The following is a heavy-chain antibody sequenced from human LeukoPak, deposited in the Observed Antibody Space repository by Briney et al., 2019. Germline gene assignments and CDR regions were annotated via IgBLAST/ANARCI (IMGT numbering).Heavy chain of an antibody. CDR1: GFTLSNYD. Sequence: TGGSLGLSCAASGFTLSNYDMSWVRQAPGKGLAWVSAISGRGGRTYYADSVKGRFTISRDHPKNTLYLQMNSLRAEDTAVYYCANNDYNNPEGWGQGTLVTVSS. J-gene: IGHJ4*02. V-gene: IGHV3-23*01. D-gene: IGHD4-11*01. CDR3: ANNDYNNPEG. CDR2: ISGRGGRT.